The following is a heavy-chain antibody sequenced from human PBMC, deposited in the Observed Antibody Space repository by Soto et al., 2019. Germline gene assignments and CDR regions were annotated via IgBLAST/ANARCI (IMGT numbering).Heavy chain of an antibody. D-gene: IGHD1-7*01. J-gene: IGHJ6*02. CDR2: TYYRSKWYN. CDR3: ARGNSTDEGYYYGMDV. Sequence: SQTLSLTCAISGDSVSRNSGAWNWIRQSPSRGLEWLGRTYYRSKWYNEYAPSVKSRITINPDTAKNQFALQLKSVTPDDTGVYYCARGNSTDEGYYYGMDVWGQGITVTVSS. CDR1: GDSVSRNSGA. V-gene: IGHV6-1*01.